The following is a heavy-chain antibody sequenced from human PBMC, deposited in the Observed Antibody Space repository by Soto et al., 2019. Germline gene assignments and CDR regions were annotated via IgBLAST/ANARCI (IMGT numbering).Heavy chain of an antibody. J-gene: IGHJ1*01. CDR1: GGSFSGYC. CDR2: ICHGGGA. CDR3: AGYSSSPSKYVKH. V-gene: IGHV4-34*01. Sequence: SETLSLTCAVYGGSFSGYCWSWIRQTPGERLEWVGDICHGGGANYNPSLKSRVSFSMDPSKNQFSLKLNSVIAADTAVYYCAGYSSSPSKYVKHWCRGRLVTGSS. D-gene: IGHD6-13*01.